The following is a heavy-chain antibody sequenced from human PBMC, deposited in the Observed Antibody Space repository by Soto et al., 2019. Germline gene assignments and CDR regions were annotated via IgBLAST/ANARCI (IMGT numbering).Heavy chain of an antibody. CDR3: ARVRNKVGASRFDP. V-gene: IGHV4-59*01. D-gene: IGHD1-1*01. CDR2: IYYSGST. Sequence: SETLSLTCTVSGGSISSYYWSWIRQPPGKGLEWIGYIYYSGSTNYNPSLKSRVTISVDTSKNQFSLKLSSVTAADTAVYYCARVRNKVGASRFDPWGQGTLVTVPS. J-gene: IGHJ5*02. CDR1: GGSISSYY.